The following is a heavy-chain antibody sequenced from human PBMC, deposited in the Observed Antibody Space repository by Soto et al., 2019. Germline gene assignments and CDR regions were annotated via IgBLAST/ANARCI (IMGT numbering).Heavy chain of an antibody. J-gene: IGHJ3*02. Sequence: QLHLVQSGAVVKKPGASVTVSCSASGYPVTAYYMHWVRQAPGRGLEWMGGINPATGAAKYTQTSRGRVPMTRDPSTGTVFRELGGLTSEAPAVFYCARGGGVGVAGSAAFDMWGQGTLVTVSS. D-gene: IGHD3-3*01. CDR2: INPATGAA. CDR1: GYPVTAYY. V-gene: IGHV1-2*02. CDR3: ARGGGVGVAGSAAFDM.